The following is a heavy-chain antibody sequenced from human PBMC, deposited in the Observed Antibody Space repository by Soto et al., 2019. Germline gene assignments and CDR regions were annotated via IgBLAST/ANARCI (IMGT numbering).Heavy chain of an antibody. Sequence: GESLKISCKGSGYSFTSYWIGWVRQMPGKGLEWMGIIYPGDSDTRYSPSFQGQVTISADKSISTAYLQWSSLKASDTAMYYCARLPLSVAAAAGPNGFDYWGQGTQVTVSS. CDR1: GYSFTSYW. CDR2: IYPGDSDT. V-gene: IGHV5-51*01. D-gene: IGHD6-13*01. J-gene: IGHJ4*02. CDR3: ARLPLSVAAAAGPNGFDY.